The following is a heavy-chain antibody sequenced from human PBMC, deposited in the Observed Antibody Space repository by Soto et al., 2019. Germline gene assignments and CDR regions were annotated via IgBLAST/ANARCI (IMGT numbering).Heavy chain of an antibody. V-gene: IGHV4-39*01. D-gene: IGHD3-16*02. CDR3: ARGVRYYDYIWGSYREIKPNWLDP. CDR1: GGSISSSSYY. J-gene: IGHJ5*02. Sequence: PSETLSLTCTVSGGSISSSSYYWGWIRQPPGKGLEWIGSIYYSGSTYYNPSLKSRVPISVDTSKNQFSLKLSSVTAADTAVYYCARGVRYYDYIWGSYREIKPNWLDPRGQGTPVTVSS. CDR2: IYYSGST.